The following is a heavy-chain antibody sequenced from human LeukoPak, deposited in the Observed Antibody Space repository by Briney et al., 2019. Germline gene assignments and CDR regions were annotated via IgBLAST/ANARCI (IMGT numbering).Heavy chain of an antibody. J-gene: IGHJ4*02. V-gene: IGHV1-18*04. Sequence: ASVKVSCKASGYTFTNYGMRWVRQAPGQGLEWMGWINAYNGNTNYAQKLQGRVTMTTDTSTSTAYMELRSLRSDDTAVYYCARDRMPNGCDYWGQGTLVTVSS. D-gene: IGHD2-2*01. CDR3: ARDRMPNGCDY. CDR1: GYTFTNYG. CDR2: INAYNGNT.